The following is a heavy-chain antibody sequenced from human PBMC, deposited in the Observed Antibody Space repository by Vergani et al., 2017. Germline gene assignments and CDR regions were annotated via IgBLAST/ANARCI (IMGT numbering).Heavy chain of an antibody. Sequence: EVQLLESGGGLVQPGGSLRLSCAASGFTFSSYAMSWVRQAPGKGLEWVSAISGSGGSTYYADSVKGRFTISRDNSKNTLYLQMNSLRAEDTALYYCAKGFGAGGYYYYMDVWGKGTTVTVSS. D-gene: IGHD3-10*01. J-gene: IGHJ6*03. CDR3: AKGFGAGGYYYYMDV. V-gene: IGHV3-23*01. CDR2: ISGSGGST. CDR1: GFTFSSYA.